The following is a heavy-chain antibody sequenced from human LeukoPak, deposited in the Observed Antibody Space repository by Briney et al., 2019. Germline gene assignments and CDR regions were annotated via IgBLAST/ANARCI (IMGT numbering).Heavy chain of an antibody. CDR2: IDPSDSYT. CDR3: ARHDDYGDYVRLDY. Sequence: GESLKISCKGSGYSFTXXXXXWVRQMPGKGLXXXXRIDPSDSYTNYSPSFQGHVTISADKSISTAYLQWSSLKASDTAMYYCARHDDYGDYVRLDYWGQGTLVTVSS. D-gene: IGHD4-17*01. CDR1: GYSFTXXX. V-gene: IGHV5-10-1*01. J-gene: IGHJ4*02.